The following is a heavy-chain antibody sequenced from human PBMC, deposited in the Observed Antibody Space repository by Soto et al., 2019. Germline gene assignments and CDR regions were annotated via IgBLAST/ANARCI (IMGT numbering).Heavy chain of an antibody. D-gene: IGHD4-17*01. Sequence: QVQLVQSGAEEKKPGASVKVSCKASGYTFTSYAMHWVRQAPGQRLEWMGWINAGNGNTKYSQKFQGRVTITRDTSASTACMELSSLSSDDTAVYYCASESYGGEFDYWGQGTLVTVSS. CDR3: ASESYGGEFDY. J-gene: IGHJ4*02. V-gene: IGHV1-3*05. CDR2: INAGNGNT. CDR1: GYTFTSYA.